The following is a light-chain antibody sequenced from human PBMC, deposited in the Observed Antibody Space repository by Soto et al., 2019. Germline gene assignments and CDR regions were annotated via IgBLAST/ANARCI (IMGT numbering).Light chain of an antibody. Sequence: DIVLTQSPGTLSLSAGERATLSCRASQSVSSNYLAWYQQKPAQAPRLLIYGASSRATGIPDRFSGSGSGTDFTLTITGLEPEESAVYYCQQSDRFPYTFGQGTKLEIK. CDR2: GAS. CDR1: QSVSSNY. CDR3: QQSDRFPYT. V-gene: IGKV3-20*01. J-gene: IGKJ2*01.